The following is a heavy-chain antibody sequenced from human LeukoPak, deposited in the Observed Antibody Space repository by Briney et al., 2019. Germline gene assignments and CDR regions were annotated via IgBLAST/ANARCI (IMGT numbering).Heavy chain of an antibody. CDR2: IKKDGSAT. Sequence: GGSVRLSCAASGLTFSTYLMNSVRRAPGKGLGWVANIKKDGSATYYLDSVKCRITISRDNAKNSMYLQMNSLRDEDTGVYYCVGGRGWLPDYWGQGTLVTVSS. CDR3: VGGRGWLPDY. V-gene: IGHV3-7*04. CDR1: GLTFSTYL. J-gene: IGHJ4*02. D-gene: IGHD5-12*01.